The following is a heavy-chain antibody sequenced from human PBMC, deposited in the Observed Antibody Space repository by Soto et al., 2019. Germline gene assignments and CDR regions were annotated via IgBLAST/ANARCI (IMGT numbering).Heavy chain of an antibody. CDR1: GYSFATYG. D-gene: IGHD3-22*01. Sequence: ASVKVSCKASGYSFATYGFSWVRQAPGQGLECVGWISAHNGDTHYSQKFQGRVTLTTDTSTNTGYMELRSLTSDDTAVYFCATEPIYYNDGSGYYPLGHWGQGTLVTGSS. CDR3: ATEPIYYNDGSGYYPLGH. CDR2: ISAHNGDT. J-gene: IGHJ4*02. V-gene: IGHV1-18*04.